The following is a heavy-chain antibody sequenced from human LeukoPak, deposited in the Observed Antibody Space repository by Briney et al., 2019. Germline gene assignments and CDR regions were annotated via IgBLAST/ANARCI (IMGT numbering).Heavy chain of an antibody. D-gene: IGHD1-1*01. CDR2: ISSSSSYI. J-gene: IGHJ6*02. CDR3: ARGLAGMGSDYYGMDV. CDR1: GFTFSSYS. V-gene: IGHV3-21*01. Sequence: PGGSLRLSCAASGFTFSSYSMNWVRQAPGKGLEWVSSISSSSSYIYYADSVKGRFTISRDNAKNSLYLQMNSLRAEDTAVYYCARGLAGMGSDYYGMDVWGQGTTVTVSS.